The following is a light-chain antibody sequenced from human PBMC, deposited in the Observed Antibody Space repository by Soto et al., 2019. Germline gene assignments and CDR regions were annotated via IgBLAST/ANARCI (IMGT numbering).Light chain of an antibody. J-gene: IGLJ2*01. CDR2: DVS. CDR3: SSYTSRSTLGV. Sequence: ALTQPASVSGSPGQSITISCTGTNSDIGGYNYVSWYQQHPGKAPKLMIYDVSNRPSGVSYRFPGSKSGNTASLTISGLQAEDAADYYCSSYTSRSTLGVFGGGTKLTVL. CDR1: NSDIGGYNY. V-gene: IGLV2-14*03.